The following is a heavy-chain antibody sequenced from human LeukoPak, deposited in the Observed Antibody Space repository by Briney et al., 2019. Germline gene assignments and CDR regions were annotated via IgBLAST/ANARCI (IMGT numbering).Heavy chain of an antibody. D-gene: IGHD3-3*01. V-gene: IGHV1-69*13. CDR2: IIPIFGTA. CDR3: ARTRGFTIFGVNDAFDI. Sequence: SVKVSCKASGGTFSSYAISWVRQAPGQGLEWMGGIIPIFGTANYAQKFQGRVTITADESTSTAYIQLSSLRSEDTAVYYCARTRGFTIFGVNDAFDIWGQGTMVTVSS. CDR1: GGTFSSYA. J-gene: IGHJ3*02.